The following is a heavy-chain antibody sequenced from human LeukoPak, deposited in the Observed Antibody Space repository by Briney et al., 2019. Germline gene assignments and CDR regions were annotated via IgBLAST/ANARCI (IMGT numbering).Heavy chain of an antibody. Sequence: GGSLRLSCAASGFTVSSNYMSWVRQAPGKGLEWVSVIYSGGSTYYADSVKGRFTISKDNYKNTQYLQMNSLSAEDTAVYYCARAIIAMIVDARYFDLWGRGTLVTVSS. J-gene: IGHJ2*01. CDR1: GFTVSSNY. CDR3: ARAIIAMIVDARYFDL. D-gene: IGHD3-22*01. V-gene: IGHV3-66*01. CDR2: IYSGGST.